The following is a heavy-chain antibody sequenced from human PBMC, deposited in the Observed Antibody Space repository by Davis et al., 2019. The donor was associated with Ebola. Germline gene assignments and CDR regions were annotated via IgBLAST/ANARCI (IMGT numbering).Heavy chain of an antibody. V-gene: IGHV4-59*01. CDR3: ARTQGYCSGGSCYGGDFDY. D-gene: IGHD2-15*01. J-gene: IGHJ4*02. Sequence: MPSETLSLTCTVSGCSISSYYWSWIRQPPGKGLEWIGYIYYSGSTNYNPSLKSRVTISVDTSKNQFSLKLTSVTAADTAVYYCARTQGYCSGGSCYGGDFDYWGQGTLVTVSS. CDR2: IYYSGST. CDR1: GCSISSYY.